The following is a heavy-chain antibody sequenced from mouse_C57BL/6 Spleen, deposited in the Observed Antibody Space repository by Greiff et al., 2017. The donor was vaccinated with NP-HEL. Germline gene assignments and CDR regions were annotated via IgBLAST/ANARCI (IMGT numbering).Heavy chain of an antibody. CDR1: GYSITSGYY. CDR2: ISYDGSN. D-gene: IGHD2-5*01. V-gene: IGHV3-6*01. Sequence: EVQLVESGPGLVKPSQSLSLTCSVTGYSITSGYYWNWIRQFPGNKLEWMSYISYDGSNNYNPSLKNRISITRDTSKNQFFLKLNSVTTEDTATYYCARSNYPWYFDVWGTGTTVTVSS. CDR3: ARSNYPWYFDV. J-gene: IGHJ1*03.